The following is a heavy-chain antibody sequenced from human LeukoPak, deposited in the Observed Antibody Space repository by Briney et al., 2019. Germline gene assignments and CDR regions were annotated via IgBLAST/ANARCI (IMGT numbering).Heavy chain of an antibody. V-gene: IGHV4-59*01. CDR2: IYYSGST. Sequence: SETLSLTCTVSGGPISSYYWSWIRQPPGKGLEWIGYIYYSGSTNYNPSLKSRVTISVDTSKNQFSLKLSSVTAADTAVYYCARGGTIIGNAFDIWGQGTMVTVSS. CDR1: GGPISSYY. J-gene: IGHJ3*02. CDR3: ARGGTIIGNAFDI. D-gene: IGHD1-1*01.